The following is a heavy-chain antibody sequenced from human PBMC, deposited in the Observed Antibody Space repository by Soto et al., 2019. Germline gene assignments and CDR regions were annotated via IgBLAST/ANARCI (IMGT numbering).Heavy chain of an antibody. V-gene: IGHV4-34*01. CDR2: INHSGSP. J-gene: IGHJ5*02. CDR3: ATANWSHHYCDP. CDR1: GGSLSGYY. Sequence: SETLSLTCAVYGGSLSGYYWSWLRQPPGKGLEWIGEINHSGSPNYNPSLQSRVTISVDTSKNQFSLKMTSVTAADTAVYYCATANWSHHYCDPWGQGTRVTVAS. D-gene: IGHD1-1*01.